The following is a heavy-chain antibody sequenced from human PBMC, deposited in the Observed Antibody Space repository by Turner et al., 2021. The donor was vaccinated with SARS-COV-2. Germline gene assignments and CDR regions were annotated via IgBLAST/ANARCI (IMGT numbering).Heavy chain of an antibody. Sequence: QVRLQESGPGLVKPSETLSLTCTVSGGYIRSNYWSWIRQPPGKGLEWIAYIYYSGSTNYTPSLKSRVTISLDTSKNQFSLKLSSVTAADTAVYYCARDGCSGAGCYPDYYYGMDVWGQGTTVTVSS. J-gene: IGHJ6*02. D-gene: IGHD2-15*01. CDR1: GGYIRSNY. CDR3: ARDGCSGAGCYPDYYYGMDV. V-gene: IGHV4-59*01. CDR2: IYYSGST.